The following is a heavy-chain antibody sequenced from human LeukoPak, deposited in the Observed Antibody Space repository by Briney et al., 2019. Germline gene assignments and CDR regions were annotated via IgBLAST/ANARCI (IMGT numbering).Heavy chain of an antibody. CDR3: ARDSGPAGYSSSY. CDR1: GGSISSYY. D-gene: IGHD6-13*01. CDR2: IYYSGST. Sequence: SETLSLTSTVSGGSISSYYWSWIRQPPRKGLEWIGYIYYSGSTNYNPSLKSRVTISVDTSKNQCSLKLSSVTAADTAVYYCARDSGPAGYSSSYWGQGTLVTVSS. V-gene: IGHV4-59*01. J-gene: IGHJ4*02.